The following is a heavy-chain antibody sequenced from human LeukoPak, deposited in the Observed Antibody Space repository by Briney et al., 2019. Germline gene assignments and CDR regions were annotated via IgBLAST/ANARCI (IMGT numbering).Heavy chain of an antibody. CDR1: GYTFTSYH. J-gene: IGHJ4*02. Sequence: VASVKVSCKAPGYTFTSYHINWVRQASGQGLEWMGWINPNTGDRGSAQKFQGRFTITRNTSISTAYMELSSLRSEDTAVYFCARTTSLTASGYDYWGQGTLVTVSS. CDR3: ARTTSLTASGYDY. V-gene: IGHV1-8*03. D-gene: IGHD4-17*01. CDR2: INPNTGDR.